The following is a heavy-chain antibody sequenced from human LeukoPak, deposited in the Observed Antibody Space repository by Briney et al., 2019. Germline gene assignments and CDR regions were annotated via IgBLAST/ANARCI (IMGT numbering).Heavy chain of an antibody. CDR3: ARDNSVGDYAWWFDP. D-gene: IGHD1-26*01. CDR2: INPSGSST. CDR1: GYTFTGYY. Sequence: ASVKVSCKASGYTFTGYYMHWVRQAPGQGLEWMGLINPSGSSTIYAQKFQGRVTMTRDMSTSTDYMELSSLRSEDTAVYYCARDNSVGDYAWWFDPWGQGTLVTVSS. V-gene: IGHV1-46*01. J-gene: IGHJ5*02.